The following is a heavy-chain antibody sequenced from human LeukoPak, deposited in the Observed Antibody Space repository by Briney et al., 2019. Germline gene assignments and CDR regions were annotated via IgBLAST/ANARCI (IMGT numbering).Heavy chain of an antibody. V-gene: IGHV4-59*12. Sequence: PSETLSLTCSVSGGSINSYYWSWMRQPPGKGLEWIGEIYHSGSTNYNPSLKNRVTISVDKSKNQFSLKLSSVTAADTAVYYCGRGVPDYWGQGIVVTVSS. CDR2: IYHSGST. D-gene: IGHD3-10*01. CDR1: GGSINSYY. CDR3: GRGVPDY. J-gene: IGHJ4*02.